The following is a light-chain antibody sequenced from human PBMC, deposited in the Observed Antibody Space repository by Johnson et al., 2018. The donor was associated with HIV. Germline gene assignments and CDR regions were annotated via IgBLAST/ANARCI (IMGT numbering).Light chain of an antibody. V-gene: IGLV1-41*02. CDR3: ATWDASLVGGGV. Sequence: QSVLTQPPSVSAAPGQKVTISCSGSSSDMGNYAVSWYQQLPGTAPKLLIYENNERPSGIPDRFSGSKSGTSATLAITGLQTGDEAEYYCATWDASLVGGGVFGTGTKVTVL. CDR2: ENN. CDR1: SSDMGNYA. J-gene: IGLJ1*01.